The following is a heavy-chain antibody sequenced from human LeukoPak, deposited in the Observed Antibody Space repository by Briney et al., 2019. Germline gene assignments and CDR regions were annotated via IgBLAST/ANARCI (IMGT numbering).Heavy chain of an antibody. CDR2: INPNSGGT. D-gene: IGHD3-10*01. CDR3: ARAKKGLLWFGELGYGMDV. CDR1: GYTFTGYY. J-gene: IGHJ6*02. Sequence: ASVKVSCKASGYTFTGYYMHWVRQAPGQGLEWMGWINPNSGGTNYAQKFQGRVTMTRGTSISTAYMELSRLRSDDTAVYYCARAKKGLLWFGELGYGMDVWGQGTTVTVSS. V-gene: IGHV1-2*02.